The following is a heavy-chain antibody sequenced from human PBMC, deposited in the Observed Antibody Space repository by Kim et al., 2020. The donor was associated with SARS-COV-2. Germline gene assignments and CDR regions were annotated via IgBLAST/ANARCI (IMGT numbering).Heavy chain of an antibody. CDR3: SPQVRISLSGYYF. Sequence: GGSLRLSCAASGFTFSSYGMHWVRQAPGKGLEWVAVISYDGSNKYYADSVQGRFTISRSNSKNTLYLQMHRLSAEAPAVYYGSPQVRISLSGYYF. J-gene: IGHJ1*01. CDR2: ISYDGSNK. D-gene: IGHD3-9*01. V-gene: IGHV3-30*03. CDR1: GFTFSSYG.